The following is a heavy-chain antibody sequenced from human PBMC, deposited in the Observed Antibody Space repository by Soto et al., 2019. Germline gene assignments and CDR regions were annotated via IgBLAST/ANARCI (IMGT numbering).Heavy chain of an antibody. CDR1: GFSINTYC. CDR3: AAWDISNI. D-gene: IGHD2-15*01. Sequence: GGSLRLSCSGFGFSINTYCMNWIRQTPCKGLEWVANINPEGNAKTYVDPVKGRFIVSRDNTRNSLDLQMNSLRVEDSAVYFCAAWDISNIWGQGILVTVSS. V-gene: IGHV3-7*01. CDR2: INPEGNAK. J-gene: IGHJ4*02.